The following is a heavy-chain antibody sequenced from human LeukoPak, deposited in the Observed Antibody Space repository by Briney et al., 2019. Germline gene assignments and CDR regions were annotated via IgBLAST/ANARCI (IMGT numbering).Heavy chain of an antibody. J-gene: IGHJ4*02. CDR1: GGSITSYY. CDR2: IYYSGST. V-gene: IGHV4-59*01. D-gene: IGHD5-24*01. CDR3: ARVRRDGYNSPDY. Sequence: SETLSLTCTVSGGSITSYYWSWIRQPPGKGLECLGYIYYSGSTYYNPSLKSRVTISVDTSKNQFSLKLSSVTAADTAVYYCARVRRDGYNSPDYWGQGTLVPVSS.